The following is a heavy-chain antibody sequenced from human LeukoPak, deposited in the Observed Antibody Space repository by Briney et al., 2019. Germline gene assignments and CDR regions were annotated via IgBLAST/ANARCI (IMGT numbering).Heavy chain of an antibody. V-gene: IGHV3-30*04. CDR3: ARASSKPIDY. D-gene: IGHD1-14*01. CDR2: ISYDGSNK. CDR1: GFTFSSYA. J-gene: IGHJ4*02. Sequence: GGSLRLSCAASGFTFSSYAMHWVRQAPGKGLEWVAVISYDGSNKYYADSAKGRFTISRDNSKNTLYLQMNSLRAEDTAVYYCARASSKPIDYWGQGTLVTVSS.